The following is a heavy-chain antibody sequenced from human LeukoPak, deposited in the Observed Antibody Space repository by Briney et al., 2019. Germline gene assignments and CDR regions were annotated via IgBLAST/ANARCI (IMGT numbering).Heavy chain of an antibody. Sequence: PGGSLRLSCAASGFTFSSYSMNWVRQAPGKGLEWVSSISSSSSYIYYADSVKGRFTISRDNAKNSLYLQMNSLRAEDTAVYYCARDGAHKNHYYSYYYMDVWGKGTTVTVSS. V-gene: IGHV3-21*01. J-gene: IGHJ6*03. D-gene: IGHD3-16*01. CDR3: ARDGAHKNHYYSYYYMDV. CDR1: GFTFSSYS. CDR2: ISSSSSYI.